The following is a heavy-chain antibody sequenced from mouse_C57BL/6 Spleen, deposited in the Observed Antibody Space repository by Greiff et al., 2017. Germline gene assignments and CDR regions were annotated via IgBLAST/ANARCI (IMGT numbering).Heavy chain of an antibody. Sequence: QVQLQQSGPELVKPGASVKISCKASGYAFSSSWMNWVKQRPGKGLEWIGRIYPGDGDTNYNGKFKGKATLTADKSSSTAYMQLSSLTSEDSAVYFCASFLAQTYYWGQGTTLTVSS. V-gene: IGHV1-82*01. CDR2: IYPGDGDT. D-gene: IGHD1-3*01. CDR3: ASFLAQTYY. CDR1: GYAFSSSW. J-gene: IGHJ2*01.